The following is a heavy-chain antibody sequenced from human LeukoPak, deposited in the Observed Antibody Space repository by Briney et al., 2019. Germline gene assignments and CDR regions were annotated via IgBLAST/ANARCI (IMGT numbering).Heavy chain of an antibody. V-gene: IGHV1-8*01. D-gene: IGHD5-24*01. CDR3: ARLKRSSRAAYYYYYYMDV. Sequence: ASVKVSCKASGYTFTSYDINWVRQATGQGLEWMGWMNPNSGNTGYAQKFQGRVTMTRNTSISSAYMELSSLRSEDTAVYYCARLKRSSRAAYYYYYYMDVWGQGTTVTVSS. CDR1: GYTFTSYD. CDR2: MNPNSGNT. J-gene: IGHJ6*03.